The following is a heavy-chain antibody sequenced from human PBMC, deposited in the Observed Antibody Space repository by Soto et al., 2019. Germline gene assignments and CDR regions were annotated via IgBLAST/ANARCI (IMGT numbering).Heavy chain of an antibody. CDR2: INPSGGST. V-gene: IGHV1-46*03. J-gene: IGHJ6*02. CDR3: AREGGNQLLNYYYYYYGMDV. D-gene: IGHD2-2*01. CDR1: GYTFTSYY. Sequence: ASVKVSCKASGYTFTSYYMHWVRQAPGQGLEWMGIINPSGGSTSYAQKFQGRVTMTRDTSTSTVYMELSSLRSKDTAVYYCAREGGNQLLNYYYYYYGMDVWGQGTTVTVSS.